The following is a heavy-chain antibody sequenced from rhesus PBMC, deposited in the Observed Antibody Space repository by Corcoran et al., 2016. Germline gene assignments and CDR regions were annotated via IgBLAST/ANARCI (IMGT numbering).Heavy chain of an antibody. D-gene: IGHD5-24*01. Sequence: EVQLVESGGGLAKPGGSLRLSCAASGFTFSSYWMKWVRQAPGKGLGWVSAINSGGGDTYYADSVKGRFTISRDKSKNTLSLQMNSLRAEDTAVYYCAKAGGGTVATRYFDYWGQGVLVTVSS. J-gene: IGHJ4*01. CDR2: INSGGGDT. CDR3: AKAGGGTVATRYFDY. CDR1: GFTFSSYW. V-gene: IGHV3S42*01.